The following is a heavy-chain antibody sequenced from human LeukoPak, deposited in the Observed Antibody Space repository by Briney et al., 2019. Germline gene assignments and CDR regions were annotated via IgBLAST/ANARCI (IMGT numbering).Heavy chain of an antibody. CDR1: GFTFGDYA. CDR3: TRALSGWTGYSDF. Sequence: GGSLRLSCRGSGFTFGDYAVTWVRQAPGKGLQWVGFIGSEEYGGTPDYATSVKGRFTMSRENSQSIAYLQMNSLRTEDTAVYYCTRALSGWTGYSDFWGQGTLVTVSS. V-gene: IGHV3-49*04. D-gene: IGHD6-19*01. J-gene: IGHJ4*02. CDR2: IGSEEYGGTP.